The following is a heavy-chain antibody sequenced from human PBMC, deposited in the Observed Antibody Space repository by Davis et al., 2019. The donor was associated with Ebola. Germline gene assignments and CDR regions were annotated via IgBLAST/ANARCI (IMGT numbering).Heavy chain of an antibody. Sequence: PGGSLSLSCVTSGFTFTSYSFNWIRQTPGKGLEWIAHINTRGDARVYADSVRGRFTISRDDAANSLSLQMDSLKHEDTAVYYCVRDYLFAFDSWGQGTPVTVSS. V-gene: IGHV3-48*02. CDR3: VRDYLFAFDS. CDR2: INTRGDAR. J-gene: IGHJ4*02. D-gene: IGHD3-10*02. CDR1: GFTFTSYS.